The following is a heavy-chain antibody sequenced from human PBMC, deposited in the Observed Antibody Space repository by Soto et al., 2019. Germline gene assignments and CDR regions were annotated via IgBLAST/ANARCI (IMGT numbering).Heavy chain of an antibody. Sequence: ASVKVSCKTSGYSFTDYKLHWVRQAPGQGLEWKGWVDPNGGGSNSAQKFQGSVTMTWDTSITTAYLDLTRLTTNDTATYFCATWVDYGDFEGFDFWGQGTLVTVSS. V-gene: IGHV1-2*04. CDR2: VDPNGGGS. CDR1: GYSFTDYK. J-gene: IGHJ4*02. D-gene: IGHD4-17*01. CDR3: ATWVDYGDFEGFDF.